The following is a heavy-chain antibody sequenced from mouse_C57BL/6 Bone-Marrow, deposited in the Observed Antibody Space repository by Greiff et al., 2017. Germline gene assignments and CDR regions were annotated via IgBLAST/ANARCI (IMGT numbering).Heavy chain of an antibody. Sequence: VQLQQSGPELVQPGASVKISCKASGYSFTGYYMNWVKQSPEKSLEWIGEINPSTGGTTYNQTFKAKATLTVDKSSSPAYMQHKSLTSEDSAVYYCARGGVTTVVAHYFDYWGQGTTLTVSS. CDR2: INPSTGGT. V-gene: IGHV1-42*01. J-gene: IGHJ2*01. D-gene: IGHD1-1*01. CDR3: ARGGVTTVVAHYFDY. CDR1: GYSFTGYY.